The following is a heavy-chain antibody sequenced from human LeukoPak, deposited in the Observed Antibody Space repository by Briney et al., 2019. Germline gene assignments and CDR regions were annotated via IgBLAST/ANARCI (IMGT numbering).Heavy chain of an antibody. D-gene: IGHD3-22*01. J-gene: IGHJ4*02. V-gene: IGHV1-2*02. Sequence: ASVKVSCKASGYTFTGYYMHWVRQAPGQGLEWMGWINPNSGGTNYAQKLQGRVTMTTDTSTSTAYMELRSLRSDDTAVYYCARAQKFYYDSSGYPKGFDYWGQGTLVTVSS. CDR2: INPNSGGT. CDR3: ARAQKFYYDSSGYPKGFDY. CDR1: GYTFTGYY.